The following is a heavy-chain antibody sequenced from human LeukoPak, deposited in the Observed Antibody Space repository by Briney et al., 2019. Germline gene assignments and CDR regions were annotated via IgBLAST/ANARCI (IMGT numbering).Heavy chain of an antibody. CDR2: INPIGGST. Sequence: ASVKVSCKASGYSFTSYYMNWVRQAPGQGLEWIGIINPIGGSTHYAQRFQGRLTMTRDTSTSTGYMELSSLRSEDTAVYYCARGELFFSAFDIWGQGTMVIVSP. V-gene: IGHV1-46*03. J-gene: IGHJ3*02. CDR1: GYSFTSYY. D-gene: IGHD1-7*01. CDR3: ARGELFFSAFDI.